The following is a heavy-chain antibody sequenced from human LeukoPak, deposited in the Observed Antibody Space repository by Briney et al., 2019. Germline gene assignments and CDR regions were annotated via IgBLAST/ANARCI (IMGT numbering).Heavy chain of an antibody. V-gene: IGHV3-48*04. CDR2: ISSSSSTI. J-gene: IGHJ4*02. D-gene: IGHD3-10*01. Sequence: GGSLRLSCAASGFTFSSYSMDWVRQAPGTGLERVSYISSSSSTIYYADSVKGRFTISRDNAKNSLYLQMNSLRVEDTAVYYCARHSGSGSYSPPDWGQGTLVTVSS. CDR3: ARHSGSGSYSPPD. CDR1: GFTFSSYS.